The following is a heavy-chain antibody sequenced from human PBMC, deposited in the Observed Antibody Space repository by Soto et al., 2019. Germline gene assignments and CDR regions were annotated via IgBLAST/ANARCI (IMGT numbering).Heavy chain of an antibody. V-gene: IGHV4-34*01. CDR2: INDSGST. J-gene: IGHJ5*02. Sequence: LSLTCAVYGGSFSGYIWSWIRQPPGKGLEWSGEINDSGSTNYNPSLKSRVTISLDTSKNQFSLKLSSVTAADTALYYCARRGPRDTITIFGVVKSWFDPSGQGTLVTVSS. CDR3: ARRGPRDTITIFGVVKSWFDP. CDR1: GGSFSGYI. D-gene: IGHD3-3*01.